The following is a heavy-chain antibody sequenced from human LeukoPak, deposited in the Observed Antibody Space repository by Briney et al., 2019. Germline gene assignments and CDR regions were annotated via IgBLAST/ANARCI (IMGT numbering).Heavy chain of an antibody. Sequence: GGSLRLSCAVSGFTFSSYAMHWVRQPPGKGLEWVGVTSYDGRNKYYADSVRGRFTISSDNSRNTLYLQMNSLSAEDTAVYYCARDHSLEYGNWFDLWGQAILVTVSS. CDR2: TSYDGRNK. CDR1: GFTFSSYA. V-gene: IGHV3-30*04. J-gene: IGHJ5*02. CDR3: ARDHSLEYGNWFDL. D-gene: IGHD3-3*01.